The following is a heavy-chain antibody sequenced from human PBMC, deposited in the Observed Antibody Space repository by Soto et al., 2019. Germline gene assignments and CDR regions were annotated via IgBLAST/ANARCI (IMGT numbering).Heavy chain of an antibody. CDR2: IYHSGST. Sequence: QVQLQESGPGLVKPSGTLSLTCAVSSGSISSSNWWSWVRQPPGKGLEWIGEIYHSGSTNYNPSLKSRVTISVDKSKNQFSLKLSSVTAADTAVYYCAREGYSYGYALSDYYYYMDVWGKGTTVTVSS. V-gene: IGHV4-4*02. CDR3: AREGYSYGYALSDYYYYMDV. J-gene: IGHJ6*03. CDR1: SGSISSSNW. D-gene: IGHD5-18*01.